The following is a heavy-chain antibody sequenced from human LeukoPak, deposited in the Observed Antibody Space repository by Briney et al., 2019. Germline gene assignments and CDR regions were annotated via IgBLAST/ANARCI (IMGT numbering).Heavy chain of an antibody. V-gene: IGHV3-48*03. CDR2: ISSSGSTI. CDR3: ARDVVVMFDY. D-gene: IGHD3-22*01. CDR1: GFTVSSYE. Sequence: PGGSLRLSCAASGFTVSSYEMNWVRQAPGKGLEWVSYISSSGSTIYYADSVKGRFTISRDNAKNSLYLQMNSLRAEDTAVYYCARDVVVMFDYWGQGTLVTVSS. J-gene: IGHJ4*02.